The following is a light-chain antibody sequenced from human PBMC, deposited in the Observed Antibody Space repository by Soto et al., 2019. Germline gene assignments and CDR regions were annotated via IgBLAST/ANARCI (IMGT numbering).Light chain of an antibody. J-gene: IGLJ1*01. V-gene: IGLV2-14*03. Sequence: HSVLNQPGSPCGSPWQSNTISCTRNGTDVGAYDYVSWYQQHPGKAPKLVIYDVNNRPSGVSSRFSGSKSGNTASLTISGLQAEXEADYYCSSYTSSSIVYVFGTGTQLTVL. CDR1: GTDVGAYDY. CDR2: DVN. CDR3: SSYTSSSIVYV.